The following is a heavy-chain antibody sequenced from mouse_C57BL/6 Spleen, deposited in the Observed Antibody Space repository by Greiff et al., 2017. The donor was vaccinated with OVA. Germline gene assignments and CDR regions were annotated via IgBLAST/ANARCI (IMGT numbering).Heavy chain of an antibody. CDR2: INPSTGGT. CDR3: ARRTDYYGSSYGWYFDV. D-gene: IGHD1-1*01. CDR1: GYSFTGYY. J-gene: IGHJ1*03. Sequence: VQLKQSGPELVKPGASVKISCKASGYSFTGYYMNWVKQSPEKSLEWIGEINPSTGGTTYNQKFKAKATLTVDKSSSTAYMQLKSLTSEDSAVYYCARRTDYYGSSYGWYFDVWGTGTTVTVSS. V-gene: IGHV1-42*01.